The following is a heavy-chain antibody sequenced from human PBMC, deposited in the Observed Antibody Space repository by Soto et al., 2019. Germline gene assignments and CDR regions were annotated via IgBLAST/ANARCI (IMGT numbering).Heavy chain of an antibody. D-gene: IGHD6-13*01. J-gene: IGHJ6*03. CDR1: GGSISPYY. V-gene: IGHV4-59*01. CDR2: VYYSGNT. Sequence: QVQLQESGPGLVKPSETLSLTCTVSGGSISPYYWSWIRQPPGKGLEWIGYVYYSGNTNYNPSLESRVTISVYTSRNRFSLNLTSATAADTAVYYCARKGAAASYAHYYMDVWGRGTAVTVSS. CDR3: ARKGAAASYAHYYMDV.